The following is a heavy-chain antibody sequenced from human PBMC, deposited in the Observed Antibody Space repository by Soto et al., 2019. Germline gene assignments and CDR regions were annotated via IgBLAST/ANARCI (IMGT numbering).Heavy chain of an antibody. Sequence: ASVKVSCKASGYTFTDYAMHWVRQAPGQRLEWMGWIIPGNGNTGYSQKFQGRVAFISDTSASTAYVEVSRLSSEDTALYYCAREVQLGGYYFDYWGQGTLVTVSS. V-gene: IGHV1-3*01. CDR1: GYTFTDYA. J-gene: IGHJ4*02. D-gene: IGHD3-16*01. CDR3: AREVQLGGYYFDY. CDR2: IIPGNGNT.